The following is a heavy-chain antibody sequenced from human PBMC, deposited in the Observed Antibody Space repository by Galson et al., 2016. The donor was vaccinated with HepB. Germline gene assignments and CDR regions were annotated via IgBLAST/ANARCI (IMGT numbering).Heavy chain of an antibody. CDR2: ISGSGDST. V-gene: IGHV3-23*01. CDR1: GFTFSSNP. Sequence: SLRLSCAASGFTFSSNPMTWVRQAPGKGLEWVSTISGSGDSTYYADAVKGRFAISRDNSKNTLYLQIHSLKAEDTAVYYCAKDNGRELRFLEWTYYYHGMDVWGQGTTVTVSS. CDR3: AKDNGRELRFLEWTYYYHGMDV. J-gene: IGHJ6*02. D-gene: IGHD3-3*01.